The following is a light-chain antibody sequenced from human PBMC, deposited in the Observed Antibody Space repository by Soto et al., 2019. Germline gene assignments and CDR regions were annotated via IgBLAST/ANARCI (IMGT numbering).Light chain of an antibody. CDR2: AAS. CDR3: QQYCSYPVT. CDR1: QGISSY. Sequence: AIRMTQSPSSLSASTGDRVTITCRASQGISSYLAWYQQKPGKAPKLLIYAASTLQSGVPSRFTDSVSGTEFTLTISLLQSEDYATYYSQQYCSYPVTFGPGTKVD. V-gene: IGKV1-8*01. J-gene: IGKJ3*01.